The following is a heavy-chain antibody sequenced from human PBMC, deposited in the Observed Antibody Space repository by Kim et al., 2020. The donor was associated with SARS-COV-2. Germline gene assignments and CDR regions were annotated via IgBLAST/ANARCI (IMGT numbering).Heavy chain of an antibody. CDR2: NT. J-gene: IGHJ4*02. D-gene: IGHD1-1*01. CDR3: ARMANYYFDY. Sequence: NTNYAQKVQGRVTMTTDTSTTTAYMDLRSLRYDDTATYYCARMANYYFDYWGQGTLVIVSS. V-gene: IGHV1-18*01.